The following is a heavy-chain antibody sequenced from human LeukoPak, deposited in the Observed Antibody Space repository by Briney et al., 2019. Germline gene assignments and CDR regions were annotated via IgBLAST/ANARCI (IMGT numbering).Heavy chain of an antibody. CDR1: GGXFSSYA. J-gene: IGHJ5*02. CDR3: ARDLARGTANWFDP. Sequence: VKVSCKASGGXFSSYAISWVRQAPGQGLEWMGGIIPIFGTANYAQKFQGRVTITADESTSTAYMELSSLRSEDTAVYYCARDLARGTANWFDPWGQGTLVTVSS. V-gene: IGHV1-69*13. D-gene: IGHD3-10*01. CDR2: IIPIFGTA.